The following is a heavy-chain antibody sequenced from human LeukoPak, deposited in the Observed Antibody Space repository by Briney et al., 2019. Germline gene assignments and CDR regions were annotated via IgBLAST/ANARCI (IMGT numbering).Heavy chain of an antibody. V-gene: IGHV1-46*01. CDR3: ATDTYYYYMDV. CDR2: INPSGGST. J-gene: IGHJ6*03. CDR1: GYTFTSYY. Sequence: ASVKVSCKASGYTFTSYYMHWVRQAPGQGLEWMGIINPSGGSTSYAQKFQGRVTMTEDTSTDTAYMELSSLRSEDTAVYYCATDTYYYYMDVWGKGTTVTVSS.